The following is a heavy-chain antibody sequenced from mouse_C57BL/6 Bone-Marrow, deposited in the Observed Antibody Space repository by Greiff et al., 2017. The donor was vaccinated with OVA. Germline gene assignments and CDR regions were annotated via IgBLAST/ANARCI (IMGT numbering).Heavy chain of an antibody. CDR2: IHPNSGST. J-gene: IGHJ3*01. V-gene: IGHV1-64*01. D-gene: IGHD2-2*01. CDR3: ARSGGYVAY. CDR1: GYTFTSYW. Sequence: QVQLQQPGAELVKPGASVKLSCKASGYTFTSYWMHWVKQRPGQGLEWIGMIHPNSGSTNYNEKFKSKATLTVDKSSSTAYMHLSSLTSEDSAVYYGARSGGYVAYWGQGTLVTVSA.